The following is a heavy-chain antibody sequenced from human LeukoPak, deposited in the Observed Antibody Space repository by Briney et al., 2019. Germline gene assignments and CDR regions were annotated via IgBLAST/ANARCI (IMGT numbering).Heavy chain of an antibody. CDR2: ISSSSGYI. J-gene: IGHJ4*02. CDR1: GFTFNSYS. V-gene: IGHV3-21*04. Sequence: GGSLRLSCAASGFTFNSYSMNWVRQTPGKGLEWVSSISSSSGYINYADSVKGRFTISRDNSKNTLSLQMSSLRAEDTAVYYCAKSATVGIKAPFDCWGQGALVTVSS. CDR3: AKSATVGIKAPFDC. D-gene: IGHD1-26*01.